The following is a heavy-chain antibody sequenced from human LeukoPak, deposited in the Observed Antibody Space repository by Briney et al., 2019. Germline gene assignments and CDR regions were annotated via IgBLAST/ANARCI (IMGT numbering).Heavy chain of an antibody. V-gene: IGHV3-74*01. Sequence: PGGSLRLSCAASGLTFSNYWMHWVRQAPGKGLVCVSRINSDGSKTGYADSVMGRFTISRDHAKNTLYLQMNSLRAEDTAVYYCARGFSDYASYFDYWGQGTRVTVSS. CDR1: GLTFSNYW. CDR3: ARGFSDYASYFDY. J-gene: IGHJ4*02. CDR2: INSDGSKT. D-gene: IGHD5-12*01.